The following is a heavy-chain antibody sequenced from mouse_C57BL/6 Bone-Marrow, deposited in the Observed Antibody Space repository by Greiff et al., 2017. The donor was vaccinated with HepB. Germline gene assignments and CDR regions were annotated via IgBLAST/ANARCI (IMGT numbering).Heavy chain of an antibody. Sequence: EVQVVESGGGLVQPKGSLKLSCAASGFSFNTYAMNWVRQAPGKGLEWVARIRSKSNNYATYYADSVKDRFTISRDDSESMLYLQMNNLKTEDTAMYYCVGGGYGNHYYAMDYWGQGTSVTVSS. CDR3: VGGGYGNHYYAMDY. J-gene: IGHJ4*01. CDR1: GFSFNTYA. CDR2: IRSKSNNYAT. V-gene: IGHV10-1*01. D-gene: IGHD2-1*01.